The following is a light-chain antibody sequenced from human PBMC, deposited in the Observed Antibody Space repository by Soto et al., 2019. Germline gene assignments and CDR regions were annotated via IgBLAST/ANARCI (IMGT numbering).Light chain of an antibody. J-gene: IGLJ2*01. V-gene: IGLV2-8*01. Sequence: QSALTQPPSASGSPGQSVTISCTGTSSDVGGYNYVSWYQQHPGKAPKLIIYEVNKWPSGVPDRFSGSKSGNTASLTVSGLQAEDEADYYCSSYAGSNNMIFGRGTQLTVL. CDR2: EVN. CDR3: SSYAGSNNMI. CDR1: SSDVGGYNY.